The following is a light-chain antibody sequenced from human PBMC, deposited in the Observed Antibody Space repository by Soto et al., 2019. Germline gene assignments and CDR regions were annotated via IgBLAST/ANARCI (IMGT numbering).Light chain of an antibody. CDR1: QSINSY. Sequence: DSQMTQSPSSLSASVGDRVTITCRASQSINSYLNWYQQEPGKAPKFLIYAASSLQSGVPSRFSGSGSGTDFTLTISSLQPEDFATYYCQQSYSTRITFGQGTRLEIK. CDR2: AAS. V-gene: IGKV1-39*01. J-gene: IGKJ5*01. CDR3: QQSYSTRIT.